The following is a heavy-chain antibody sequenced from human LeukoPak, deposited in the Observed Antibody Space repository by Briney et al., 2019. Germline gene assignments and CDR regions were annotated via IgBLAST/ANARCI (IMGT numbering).Heavy chain of an antibody. Sequence: GSLGLSCAASGFTLSSYWMHWVRQTPGKGLMWVARIKSDGSTIYADSVQGRFTISRDNAKNTVYLQMNSLRVDDTAIYYCTRAITYFYGSVTYDWFDSWGQGTRVTVSS. CDR2: IKSDGST. J-gene: IGHJ5*01. CDR1: GFTLSSYW. D-gene: IGHD3-10*01. CDR3: TRAITYFYGSVTYDWFDS. V-gene: IGHV3-74*01.